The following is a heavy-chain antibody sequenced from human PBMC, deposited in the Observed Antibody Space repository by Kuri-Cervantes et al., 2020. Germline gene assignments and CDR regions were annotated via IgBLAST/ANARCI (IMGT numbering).Heavy chain of an antibody. Sequence: GESLKISCAASGFTFSSYAMHWVRQAPGKGLEWVAVISYDGSNKYYADSVKGRFTISRDNSKNTLYLQMNSLRAEDTAVYYCARDPARGFVADAFDFWGQGTMVTVSS. CDR2: ISYDGSNK. CDR3: ARDPARGFVADAFDF. J-gene: IGHJ3*01. V-gene: IGHV3-30*01. CDR1: GFTFSSYA. D-gene: IGHD2-15*01.